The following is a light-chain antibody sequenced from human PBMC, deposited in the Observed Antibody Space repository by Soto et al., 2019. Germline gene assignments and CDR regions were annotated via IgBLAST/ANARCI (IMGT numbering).Light chain of an antibody. CDR1: SSDVGNYNR. CDR3: SSYTSSSFYV. Sequence: QSALTQHPSVSGSPGQSVTISCTGTSSDVGNYNRVSWYQQPPGIAPKLMIYEVSNRPSGVPDRFSGSKSGNTASLTISGLQAEDEADYYCSSYTSSSFYVFGNGTKLTVL. J-gene: IGLJ1*01. V-gene: IGLV2-18*02. CDR2: EVS.